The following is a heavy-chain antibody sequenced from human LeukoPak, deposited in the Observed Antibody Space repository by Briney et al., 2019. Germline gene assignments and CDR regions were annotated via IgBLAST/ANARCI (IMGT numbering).Heavy chain of an antibody. CDR3: ARESTPLRGAFDP. J-gene: IGHJ5*02. Sequence: GGSLRLSCAASGFTVRNNHMSWVRQAPGKGLEWVSVIDSRDNTYHADSVKGRFTTSRHTSKNTLYLQMNSLRAEDTAVYYCARESTPLRGAFDPWGPGTLVTVSS. CDR1: GFTVRNNH. V-gene: IGHV3-53*04. D-gene: IGHD5-24*01. CDR2: IDSRDNT.